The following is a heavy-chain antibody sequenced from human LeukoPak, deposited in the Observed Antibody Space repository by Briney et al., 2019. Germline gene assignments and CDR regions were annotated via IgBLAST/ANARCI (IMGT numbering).Heavy chain of an antibody. Sequence: GGSLRLSCAASGFTFSTYAMSWVRQAPGKGLGWVSAISGSGGGTYYTDSVKGRFTISRDNSKNTLYLQMNSLRAEDTAVYYCAKDGSRAFDYWGQGTLVTVSS. CDR1: GFTFSTYA. CDR3: AKDGSRAFDY. J-gene: IGHJ4*02. CDR2: ISGSGGGT. V-gene: IGHV3-23*01.